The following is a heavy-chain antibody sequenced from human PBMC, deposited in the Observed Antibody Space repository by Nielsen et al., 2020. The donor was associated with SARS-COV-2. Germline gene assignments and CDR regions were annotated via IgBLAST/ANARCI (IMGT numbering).Heavy chain of an antibody. CDR1: GFTFSSYG. J-gene: IGHJ4*02. CDR3: ARDPAPYYYDSSATSY. Sequence: GRSLRLSCAASGFTFSSYGMHWVRQAPGKGLEWVAVIWYDGSNKYYADSVKGRFTISRDNSKNTLYLQMNSLRAEDTAVYYCARDPAPYYYDSSATSYWGQGTLVTVSS. V-gene: IGHV3-33*01. CDR2: IWYDGSNK. D-gene: IGHD3-22*01.